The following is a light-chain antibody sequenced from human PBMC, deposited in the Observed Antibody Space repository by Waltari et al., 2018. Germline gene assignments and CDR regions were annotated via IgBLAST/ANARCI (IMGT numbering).Light chain of an antibody. V-gene: IGLV1-47*01. Sequence: QSVLTQPPSAPGTPGHRLTISCPGSSPNLGSQKVIRYQPLPGTAPKHLSYKNNQRPSGVPDRFSGSKSGTSASLASSGLRSEDEADYHCAVWDDSLSAWVFGGGTKLTVL. J-gene: IGLJ3*02. CDR3: AVWDDSLSAWV. CDR1: SPNLGSQK. CDR2: KNN.